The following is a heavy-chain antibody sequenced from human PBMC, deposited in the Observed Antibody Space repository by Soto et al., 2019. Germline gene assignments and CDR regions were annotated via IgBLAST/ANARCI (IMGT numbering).Heavy chain of an antibody. Sequence: SVKVSCKASGGTFSSYAISWVRQAPGQGLEWMGGIIPIFGTANYAQKFQGRVTITADESTSTAYMELSSLRSEDTAVYYCARANIVGATSALYYYYYGMDVWGQGTKVTVYS. CDR3: ARANIVGATSALYYYYYGMDV. CDR2: IIPIFGTA. CDR1: GGTFSSYA. D-gene: IGHD1-26*01. V-gene: IGHV1-69*13. J-gene: IGHJ6*02.